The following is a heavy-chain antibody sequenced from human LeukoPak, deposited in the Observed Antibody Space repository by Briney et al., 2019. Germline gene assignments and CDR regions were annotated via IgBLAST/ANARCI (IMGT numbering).Heavy chain of an antibody. J-gene: IGHJ4*02. CDR2: ISSSSSYI. CDR3: ASVGDPTVTTYPTH. V-gene: IGHV3-21*01. Sequence: GGSLRLSCAASGFTFSSYSMNWVRQAPGKGLEWVSSISSSSSYIYYADSVKGRFTISRDNAKNSLYLQMNSLRAEDTAVYYCASVGDPTVTTYPTHWGQGTLVTVSS. D-gene: IGHD4-17*01. CDR1: GFTFSSYS.